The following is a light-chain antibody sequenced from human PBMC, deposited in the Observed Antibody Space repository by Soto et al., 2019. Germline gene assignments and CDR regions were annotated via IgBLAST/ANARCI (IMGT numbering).Light chain of an antibody. J-gene: IGKJ5*01. V-gene: IGKV3-20*01. CDR3: QQYSSSPRT. CDR2: DAS. CDR1: QTISRK. Sequence: EVVLTQSPATLSVSPGERATLSCRASQTISRKLVWYQQKPGQSPRLLIYDASTRATGVPARFIGSGSGTDFSLTISRLEPEDFAVYHCQQYSSSPRTFGQGTRLEI.